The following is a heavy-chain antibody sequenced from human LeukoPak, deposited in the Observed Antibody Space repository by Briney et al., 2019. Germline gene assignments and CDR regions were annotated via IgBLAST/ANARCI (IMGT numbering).Heavy chain of an antibody. CDR2: INHSGST. Sequence: SETLSLTCAVYGGSFSGYYWSWIRQPPGKGLEWIGEINHSGSTNYNPSLKSRVTISVDTSKNQFSLKLSSVTAADTAVYYCARHHDFWSGYYTGLYYFDYWGQGILVTVSS. D-gene: IGHD3-3*01. V-gene: IGHV4-34*01. CDR3: ARHHDFWSGYYTGLYYFDY. J-gene: IGHJ4*02. CDR1: GGSFSGYY.